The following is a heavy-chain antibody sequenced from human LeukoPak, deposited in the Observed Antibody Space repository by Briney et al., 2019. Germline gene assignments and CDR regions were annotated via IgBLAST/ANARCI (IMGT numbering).Heavy chain of an antibody. V-gene: IGHV4-34*01. CDR1: GFRFNSYS. CDR2: INHSGST. D-gene: IGHD2-8*01. J-gene: IGHJ4*02. Sequence: PGGSLRLSCVASGFRFNSYSMNWVRQAPGKGLEWIGEINHSGSTNYNPSLKSRVTISVDTSKNQFSLKLSSVTAADTAVYYCARRQWANDYWGQGTLVTVSS. CDR3: ARRQWANDY.